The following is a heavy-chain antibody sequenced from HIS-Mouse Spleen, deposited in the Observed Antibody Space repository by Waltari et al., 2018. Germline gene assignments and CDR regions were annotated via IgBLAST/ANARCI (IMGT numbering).Heavy chain of an antibody. CDR2: IYYSGST. J-gene: IGHJ2*01. CDR3: ARHNLNYWYFDL. CDR1: GGSISSSRYY. V-gene: IGHV4-39*01. Sequence: QLQLQESGPGLVKPSETLSLTCTVSGGSISSSRYYWGWTRQPPGKGLEWIGSIYYSGSTYYNPSLKSRVTISVDTSKNQFSLKLSSVTAADTAVYYCARHNLNYWYFDLWGRGTLVTVSS.